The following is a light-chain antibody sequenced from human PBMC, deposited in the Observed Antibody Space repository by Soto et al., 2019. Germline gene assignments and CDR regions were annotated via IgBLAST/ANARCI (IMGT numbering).Light chain of an antibody. V-gene: IGLV1-40*01. CDR1: SSNIGTGYD. J-gene: IGLJ2*01. Sequence: QSVLTQPPSVSGAPGQRVTISCTGSSSNIGTGYDVHWYQQLPGTAPKLLIYGHNNRPSGVPDRFSASKSGTSASLAITGLQAEDEADYYWQSYDTSLSGSVVFGGGTKLTVL. CDR2: GHN. CDR3: QSYDTSLSGSVV.